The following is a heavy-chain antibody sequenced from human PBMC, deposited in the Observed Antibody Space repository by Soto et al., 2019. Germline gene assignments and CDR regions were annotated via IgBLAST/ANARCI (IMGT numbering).Heavy chain of an antibody. D-gene: IGHD4-17*01. J-gene: IGHJ6*02. CDR2: IYYSGTT. CDR3: ARDTVITNSYTMDV. CDR1: GGSISSGDYY. V-gene: IGHV4-30-4*01. Sequence: SETLPLTCTVSGGSISSGDYYWSCIPQPPGKGLEWIGSIYYSGTTHYNTAVKSRVTIFVDTSKNRFSLKLTSVTAADTAVYYCARDTVITNSYTMDVWGQGTTVTVSS.